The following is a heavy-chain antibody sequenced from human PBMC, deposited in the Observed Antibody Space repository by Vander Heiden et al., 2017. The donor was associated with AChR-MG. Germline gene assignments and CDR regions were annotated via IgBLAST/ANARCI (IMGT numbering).Heavy chain of an antibody. CDR1: GYSFTSYW. J-gene: IGHJ6*02. D-gene: IGHD5-18*01. V-gene: IGHV5-51*01. CDR2: IYPGDSDT. CDR3: ARQQLWSDDAYYYYYGMDV. Sequence: EVQLVQSGAEVNKPGESLKISCKGSGYSFTSYWIGWVRQMPGKGLEWMGIIYPGDSDTRYSPSFQGQVTISADKSISTAYLQWSSLKASDTAMYYCARQQLWSDDAYYYYYGMDVWGQGTTVTVSS.